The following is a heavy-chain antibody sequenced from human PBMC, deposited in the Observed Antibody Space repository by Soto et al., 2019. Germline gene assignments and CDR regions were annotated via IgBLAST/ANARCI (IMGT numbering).Heavy chain of an antibody. D-gene: IGHD4-4*01. CDR2: IIPIFGTA. J-gene: IGHJ3*02. CDR3: AREAPTTVAADDAFDI. V-gene: IGHV1-69*13. CDR1: GGTFSSYA. Sequence: GASVKVSCKASGGTFSSYAISWVRQAPGQGLERMGGIIPIFGTANYAQKFQGRVTITADESTSTAYMELSSLRSEDTAVYYCAREAPTTVAADDAFDIWGQGTMVTVSS.